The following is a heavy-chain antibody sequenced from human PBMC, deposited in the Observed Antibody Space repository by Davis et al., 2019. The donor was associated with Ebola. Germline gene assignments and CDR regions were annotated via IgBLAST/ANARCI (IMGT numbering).Heavy chain of an antibody. D-gene: IGHD4-17*01. CDR3: ARGGAIWGYDFTVTTFFHYDY. Sequence: MPSETLSLTCTVSGGSISSSSYYWGWIRQPPGKGPAWIGRIYYSGSTYYNPSLKSRVTISVDTSKNQFSRTLSSVTAADKALYYCARGGAIWGYDFTVTTFFHYDYWGQGTLVTVSS. V-gene: IGHV4-39*01. CDR1: GGSISSSSYY. J-gene: IGHJ4*02. CDR2: IYYSGST.